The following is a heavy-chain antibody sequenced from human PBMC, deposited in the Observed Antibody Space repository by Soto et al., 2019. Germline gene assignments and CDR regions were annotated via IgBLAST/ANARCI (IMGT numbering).Heavy chain of an antibody. J-gene: IGHJ4*02. V-gene: IGHV3-66*01. CDR3: ARDSYLKYSSGWTFDY. CDR2: IYSGGST. Sequence: PGGSLRLSCAASGFTVSSNYMSWVRQAPGKGLEWVSVIYSGGSTYYADSVKGRFTISRDNSKNTLYLQMNSLRAEDTAVYYCARDSYLKYSSGWTFDYWGQGTLVTVSS. D-gene: IGHD6-19*01. CDR1: GFTVSSNY.